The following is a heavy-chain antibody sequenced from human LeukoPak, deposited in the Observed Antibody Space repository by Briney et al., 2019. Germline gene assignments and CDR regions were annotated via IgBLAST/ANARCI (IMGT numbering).Heavy chain of an antibody. CDR1: GFTFDDYG. CDR2: INGGGGST. D-gene: IGHD5-12*01. CDR3: AKGGGYEAQYYYYYLDV. Sequence: GGSLRLSCAASGFTFDDYGMSWVRQAPGKGLEWVSAINGGGGSTYYADSVKGRFTISRDNSKNTLYLQMKSLRAEDTAVYYCAKGGGYEAQYYYYYLDVWGKGATVTISS. V-gene: IGHV3-23*01. J-gene: IGHJ6*03.